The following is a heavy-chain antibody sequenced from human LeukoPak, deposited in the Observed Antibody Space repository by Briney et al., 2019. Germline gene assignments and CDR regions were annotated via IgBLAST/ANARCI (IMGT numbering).Heavy chain of an antibody. V-gene: IGHV4-34*01. J-gene: IGHJ6*03. CDR1: GESSSAYW. Sequence: PSETLSLTCAVYGESSSAYWWSWIRQPPGKGLEWIGEINPSGTTNYNPSLKGRVTISLDTSKNHFSLNLSSVTAADTAVYYCARPRKHDYYDMDVWGKGTTVTVSS. CDR2: INPSGTT. CDR3: ARPRKHDYYDMDV.